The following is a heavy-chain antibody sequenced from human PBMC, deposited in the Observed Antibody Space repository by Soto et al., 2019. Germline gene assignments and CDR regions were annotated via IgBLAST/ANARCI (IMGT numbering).Heavy chain of an antibody. CDR1: GFTFSSYA. CDR3: ANLAASITIFGPYYYYGMDV. J-gene: IGHJ6*02. V-gene: IGHV3-23*01. D-gene: IGHD3-3*01. Sequence: VGSLRLSCAASGFTFSSYAMSWVRQAPGKGLEWVSAISGSGGSTYYADSVKGRFTISRDNSKNTLYLQMNSLRAEDTAVYYCANLAASITIFGPYYYYGMDVWGQGTTVTVSS. CDR2: ISGSGGST.